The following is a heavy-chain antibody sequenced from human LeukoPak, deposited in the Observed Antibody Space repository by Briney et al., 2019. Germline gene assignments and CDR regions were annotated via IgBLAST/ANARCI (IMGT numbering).Heavy chain of an antibody. V-gene: IGHV3-23*01. CDR1: GFTFSSYA. Sequence: GGSLRLSCAASGFTFSSYAMSWVRQAPGKGLEWVSAISGSGGSTHYADSVKGRFTISGDNSKNTLYLQMNSLRAEDTAVYYCAKDLWSSGTLDYWGQGTLVTVSS. CDR2: ISGSGGST. CDR3: AKDLWSSGTLDY. J-gene: IGHJ4*02. D-gene: IGHD6-25*01.